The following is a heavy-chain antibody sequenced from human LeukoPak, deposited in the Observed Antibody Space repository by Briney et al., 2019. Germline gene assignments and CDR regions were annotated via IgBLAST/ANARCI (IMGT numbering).Heavy chain of an antibody. CDR2: IIPIFGTA. CDR3: ARDPGTDGSSWYVLDN. D-gene: IGHD6-13*01. Sequence: SVKVSCKASGGTFSSYAISWVRQAPGQGLEWMGGIIPIFGTANYAQKFQGRVTITADKSTSTAYMELSSLRSEDTAVYYCARDPGTDGSSWYVLDNWGQGTLVTVSA. V-gene: IGHV1-69*06. CDR1: GGTFSSYA. J-gene: IGHJ4*02.